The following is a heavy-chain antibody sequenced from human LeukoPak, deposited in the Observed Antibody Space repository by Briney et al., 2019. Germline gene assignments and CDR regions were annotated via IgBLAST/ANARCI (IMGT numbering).Heavy chain of an antibody. D-gene: IGHD6-13*01. J-gene: IGHJ5*02. V-gene: IGHV3-7*01. CDR1: AFTFSNYW. CDR3: ARRLGIAAAGTRPVNWFDP. CDR2: IKQDGSEK. Sequence: GGSLRISCAASAFTFSNYWMSWVRQAPGKGLEWVANIKQDGSEKYYVDSVKGRFTISRDNAKNSLYLQMNSLRAEDTVVYYCARRLGIAAAGTRPVNWFDPWGQGTLVTVSS.